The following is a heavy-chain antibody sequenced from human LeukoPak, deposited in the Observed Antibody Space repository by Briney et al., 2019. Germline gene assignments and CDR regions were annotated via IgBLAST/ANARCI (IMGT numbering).Heavy chain of an antibody. Sequence: SETLSLTCTVSGGSISSGDYYWSWIRQPPGKGLEWIGYIYYTGSTYYKPSLKSRVTISVDTSKNQFSLKLSSVTGADTAVYYCASGYDYHFDYWGQGTLVTVSS. CDR3: ASGYDYHFDY. J-gene: IGHJ4*02. D-gene: IGHD5-12*01. CDR1: GGSISSGDYY. V-gene: IGHV4-30-4*01. CDR2: IYYTGST.